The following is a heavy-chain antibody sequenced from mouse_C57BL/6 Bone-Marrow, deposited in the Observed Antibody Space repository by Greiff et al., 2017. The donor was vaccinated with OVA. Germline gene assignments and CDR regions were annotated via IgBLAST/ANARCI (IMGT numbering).Heavy chain of an antibody. CDR1: GYTFTSYW. CDR3: ARSSYYAMDY. CDR2: IDPSDSYT. Sequence: QVQLQQPGAELVMPGASVKLSCKASGYTFTSYWMHWVKQRPGQDLEWIGEIDPSDSYTNYNQKFKGKSTLTVDKSSSTAYMQLSSLTSEDSAVYYCARSSYYAMDYWGQGTSVTVSS. J-gene: IGHJ4*01. V-gene: IGHV1-69*01.